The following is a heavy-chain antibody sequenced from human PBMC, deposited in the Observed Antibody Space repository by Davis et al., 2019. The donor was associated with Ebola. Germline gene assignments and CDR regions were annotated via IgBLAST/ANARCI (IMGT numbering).Heavy chain of an antibody. V-gene: IGHV3-30*18. Sequence: GESLKISCAASGFTFSSYGMHWVRQAPGKGLEWVAVISYDGSNKYYADSVKGRFTISRDNSKNTLYLQMNSLRAEDTAVYYCAKAHPSNWNYGVDYWGQGTLVTVSS. CDR3: AKAHPSNWNYGVDY. CDR2: ISYDGSNK. D-gene: IGHD1-7*01. CDR1: GFTFSSYG. J-gene: IGHJ4*02.